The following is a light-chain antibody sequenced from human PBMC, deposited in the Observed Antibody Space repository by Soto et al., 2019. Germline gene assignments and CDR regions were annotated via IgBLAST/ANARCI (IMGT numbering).Light chain of an antibody. CDR1: QTVSSRF. CDR3: QQYATSPLT. CDR2: GAR. V-gene: IGKV3-20*01. J-gene: IGKJ4*01. Sequence: EIVLTQSPGTRSLSPGERATLSCRASQTVSSRFFAWYQQKPGQAPRLLIYGARSRATGIPDRFSGSGSGTDFTLTTSRLEPEDFALYYCQQYATSPLTFGGGTKVDIK.